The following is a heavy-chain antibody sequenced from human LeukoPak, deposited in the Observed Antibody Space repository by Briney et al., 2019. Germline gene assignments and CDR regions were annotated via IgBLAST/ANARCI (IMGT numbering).Heavy chain of an antibody. Sequence: GGSLRLSCAASGFTFSSYGMHWVRQAPGKGLEWVAFIRFDGSNKYYADSVKGRFTISRDNSKNTLYLQIDSLRAEDTAVYYCAKVHQALRLLEWSIDYWGQGTLVTVSS. CDR1: GFTFSSYG. D-gene: IGHD3-3*01. CDR2: IRFDGSNK. V-gene: IGHV3-30*02. CDR3: AKVHQALRLLEWSIDY. J-gene: IGHJ4*02.